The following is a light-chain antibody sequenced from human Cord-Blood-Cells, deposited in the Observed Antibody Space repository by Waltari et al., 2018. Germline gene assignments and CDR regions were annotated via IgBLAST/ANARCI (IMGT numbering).Light chain of an antibody. Sequence: DIQMTQSPSSLSASVGARVTITCRASQCISNYLAWYQQKPGKVPKLLIYAASTLQSVVPSRFSRSGSGTDFTLTISSLQPEDVATYYCQKYNSAPRTFGQGTKVEIK. CDR3: QKYNSAPRT. CDR1: QCISNY. V-gene: IGKV1-27*01. CDR2: AAS. J-gene: IGKJ1*01.